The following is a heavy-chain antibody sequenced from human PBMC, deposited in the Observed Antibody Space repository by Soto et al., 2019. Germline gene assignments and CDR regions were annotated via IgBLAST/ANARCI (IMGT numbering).Heavy chain of an antibody. CDR2: INDSGST. D-gene: IGHD3-22*01. V-gene: IGHV4-34*01. J-gene: IGHJ4*02. CDR3: ARGGSNYDSSGYHSFDY. CDR1: GGSFSDYS. Sequence: SDTLSLTCAVYGGSFSDYSWTWIRQPPGKGLEWIGEINDSGSTNYTPSLERRVTISRDTSKNRFSLKLSSLRSEDTAVYYCARGGSNYDSSGYHSFDYWGQGTLVPVSS.